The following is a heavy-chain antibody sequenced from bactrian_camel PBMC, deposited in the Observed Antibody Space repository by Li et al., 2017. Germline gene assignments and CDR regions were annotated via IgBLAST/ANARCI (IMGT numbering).Heavy chain of an antibody. CDR1: RYTYKRNC. Sequence: QLVESGGGSVQPGGSLRLACAAGRYTYKRNCMAWFRKVPGMAREGVARIYTGSGNTYYADSVKGRFTISRDNAKSTVYLQLNELKPEDTAMYYCASDPVCNSGRGWAPYDYNTVGQGTQVTVS. V-gene: IGHV3S1*01. CDR2: IYTGSGNT. D-gene: IGHD2*01. J-gene: IGHJ4*01.